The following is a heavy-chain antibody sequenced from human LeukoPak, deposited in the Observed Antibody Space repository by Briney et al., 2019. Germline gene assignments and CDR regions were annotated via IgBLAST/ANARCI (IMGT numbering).Heavy chain of an antibody. J-gene: IGHJ4*02. D-gene: IGHD4-11*01. Sequence: SSETLSLTCTVSGGSIARVGNSGTGFRRPQGKALGWFGIIYHSGSTYYNPSLKSRVTISVDTSKNQFSLKLSSVTAADTAVYYCASDDYNNYVGGPFDYWGQGTLVTVSS. CDR1: GGSIARVGNS. CDR3: ASDDYNNYVGGPFDY. V-gene: IGHV4-30-2*03. CDR2: IYHSGST.